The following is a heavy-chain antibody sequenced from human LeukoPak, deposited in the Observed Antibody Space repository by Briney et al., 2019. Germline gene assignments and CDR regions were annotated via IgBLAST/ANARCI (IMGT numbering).Heavy chain of an antibody. CDR3: ARDVPIVVPAASLDDY. CDR2: IIPILGIA. J-gene: IGHJ4*02. Sequence: VASVKVSCKASGYTFTSYGISWVRQAPGQGLEWMGRIIPILGIANYAQKFQGRVTITADKSTSTAYMELSRLRSDDTAVYYCARDVPIVVPAASLDDYWGQGTLVTVSS. V-gene: IGHV1-69*04. D-gene: IGHD2-2*01. CDR1: GYTFTSYG.